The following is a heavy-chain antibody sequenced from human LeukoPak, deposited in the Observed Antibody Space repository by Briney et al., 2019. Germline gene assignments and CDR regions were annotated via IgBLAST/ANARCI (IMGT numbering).Heavy chain of an antibody. CDR2: ISGRGDYT. V-gene: IGHV3-23*01. Sequence: GGSLRLSRAAFGFTFSDYAMNWVRQAPGRGLEWVSTISGRGDYTYYADSVKGQFTISRDNSNNTMYLQINSLRAEDTAVYFCARGYGALSGWGQGTLVTVSS. J-gene: IGHJ4*02. D-gene: IGHD4-17*01. CDR1: GFTFSDYA. CDR3: ARGYGALSG.